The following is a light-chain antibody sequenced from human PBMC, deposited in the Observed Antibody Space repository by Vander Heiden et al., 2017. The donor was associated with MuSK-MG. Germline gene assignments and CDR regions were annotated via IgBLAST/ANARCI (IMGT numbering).Light chain of an antibody. CDR1: QSVSSY. CDR3: QQRSNWLFT. Sequence: EIVLTQSPATLSLSPGERATRSGRASQSVSSYLAWYQQKPGQAPRLLIYDASNRATGIPARFSGSGSGTDFTLTISSREPEDFAVYYCQQRSNWLFTFGHGTKVDIK. V-gene: IGKV3-11*01. CDR2: DAS. J-gene: IGKJ3*01.